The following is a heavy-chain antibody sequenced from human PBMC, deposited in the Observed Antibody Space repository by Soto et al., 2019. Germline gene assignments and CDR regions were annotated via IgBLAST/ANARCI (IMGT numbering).Heavy chain of an antibody. CDR2: IYYSGST. Sequence: SQTLSLTCTVSGGSISSYYWSWNRPPPGKGLEWIGYIYYSGSTNYNTSLKSRVTISVDTSKNQFTLKLSSVTAADTAAYYCARDIPARPSYGMDVWGQGTTVTVSS. CDR3: ARDIPARPSYGMDV. D-gene: IGHD6-6*01. V-gene: IGHV4-59*01. CDR1: GGSISSYY. J-gene: IGHJ6*02.